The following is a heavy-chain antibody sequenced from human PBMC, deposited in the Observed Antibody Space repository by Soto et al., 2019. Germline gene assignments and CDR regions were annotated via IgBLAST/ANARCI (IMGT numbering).Heavy chain of an antibody. CDR1: GYTFTSYY. D-gene: IGHD6-13*01. V-gene: IGHV1-46*01. CDR2: INPSGGST. Sequence: ASVKVSCKASGYTFTSYYMHWVRQAPGQGLEWMGIINPSGGSTSYAQKFQGRVTMTRDTSTSTVYMELSSLRSEDTAVYYCARLSTAAAGTGYFDYWGQGTLVTVSS. J-gene: IGHJ4*02. CDR3: ARLSTAAAGTGYFDY.